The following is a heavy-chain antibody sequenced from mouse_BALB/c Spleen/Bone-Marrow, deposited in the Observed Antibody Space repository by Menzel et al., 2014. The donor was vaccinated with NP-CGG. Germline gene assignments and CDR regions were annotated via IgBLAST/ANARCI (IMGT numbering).Heavy chain of an antibody. CDR1: GYTFTDYY. CDR3: ASNWD. Sequence: QVQLQQSGAELARPGASVKLSCKASGYTFTDYYINWVKQRTGQGLEWIGEIYPGSGKTYHNEKFKGKASLTADKSSSTDYMQLSSLTSEDSAVYFCASNWDWGQGTLVTVSA. D-gene: IGHD4-1*01. J-gene: IGHJ3*01. CDR2: IYPGSGKT. V-gene: IGHV1-77*01.